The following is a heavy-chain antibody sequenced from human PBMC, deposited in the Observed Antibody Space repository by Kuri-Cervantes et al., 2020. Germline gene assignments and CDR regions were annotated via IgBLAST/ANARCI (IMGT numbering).Heavy chain of an antibody. CDR2: FDPEDGET. J-gene: IGHJ4*02. CDR1: GYTFTSFG. V-gene: IGHV1-69*13. Sequence: SVKVSCKASGYTFTSFGISWVRQAPGQGLEWMGGFDPEDGETIYAQKFQGRVTIPADESTSTAYMEMSSLRSEDTAVYYCARVGYSDGHDYWGQGTLVTVSS. CDR3: ARVGYSDGHDY. D-gene: IGHD5-18*01.